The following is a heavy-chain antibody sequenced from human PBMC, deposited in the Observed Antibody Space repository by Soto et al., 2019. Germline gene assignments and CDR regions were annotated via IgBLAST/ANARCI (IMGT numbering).Heavy chain of an antibody. J-gene: IGHJ4*02. D-gene: IGHD5-18*01. CDR3: ARDTSSSTSDTSQDL. Sequence: QVQLVQSGPEVKKPGSSVKVSCLASGGIFDSYTVSWVRQVPGQGLEWMGRLYPMPGAANYAHHFQGRITMTADLSTSRVYMELRALRTDDTAIYYCARDTSSSTSDTSQDLWGQGTLVTASS. CDR1: GGIFDSYT. V-gene: IGHV1-69*08. CDR2: LYPMPGAA.